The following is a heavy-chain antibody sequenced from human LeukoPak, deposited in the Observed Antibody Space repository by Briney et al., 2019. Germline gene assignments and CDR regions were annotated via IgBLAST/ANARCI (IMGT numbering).Heavy chain of an antibody. CDR3: ARATYYDFWSGYSWVNWFDP. CDR2: ITKSGDQT. Sequence: PGGSLRLSCVPSGITFSNSALSWVRQAPGKGLEWVSTITKSGDQTHYADSVKGLFTISRDIFKNTLYLQMNSLRAEDTAVYYCARATYYDFWSGYSWVNWFDPWGQGTLVTVSS. J-gene: IGHJ5*02. D-gene: IGHD3-3*01. V-gene: IGHV3-23*01. CDR1: GITFSNSA.